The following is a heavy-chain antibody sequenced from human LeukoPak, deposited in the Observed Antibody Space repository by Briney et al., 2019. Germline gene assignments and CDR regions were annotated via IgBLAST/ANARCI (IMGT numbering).Heavy chain of an antibody. V-gene: IGHV4-39*01. CDR3: ARGGGTTVTLDI. D-gene: IGHD4-17*01. Sequence: SETLSLTCTVSGGSISNNDYYWAWIRQPPGKGLEWIGNVYYSGSANYSPSLRNRVTIYVHRSKNQFSLRVNSVTAADTAVYYCARGGGTTVTLDIWGQGTMVTVSS. J-gene: IGHJ3*02. CDR1: GGSISNNDYY. CDR2: VYYSGSA.